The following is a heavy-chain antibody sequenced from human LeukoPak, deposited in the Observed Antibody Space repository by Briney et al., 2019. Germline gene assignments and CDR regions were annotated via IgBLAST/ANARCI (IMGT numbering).Heavy chain of an antibody. Sequence: SETLSLTCGVSGDSLSRRSYRWVWIRQPPGKGLDWLGTISYCGTTFYKASLKSRVTISLDTSKNQFSLRLQSVTAADTAVYYCARENLDVVLMVSGRNWFDPWAGEPWSSSPQ. D-gene: IGHD2-8*01. CDR2: ISYCGTT. V-gene: IGHV4-39*07. CDR1: GDSLSRRSYR. J-gene: IGHJ5*02. CDR3: ARENLDVVLMVSGRNWFDP.